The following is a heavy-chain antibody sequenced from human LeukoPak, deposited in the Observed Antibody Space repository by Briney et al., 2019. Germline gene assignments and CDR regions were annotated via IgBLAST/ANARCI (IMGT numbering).Heavy chain of an antibody. CDR1: GFTFKRYG. V-gene: IGHV3-23*01. CDR3: AREYHDSSGYLDY. J-gene: IGHJ4*02. D-gene: IGHD3-22*01. CDR2: VSDSGRNT. Sequence: GGSLRFSCAAAGFTFKRYGVTWVRQAPGKGLDWVSSVSDSGRNTYYADSAKGRFTISRDNSRNTLYLQMNSLRAEDTAVYYCAREYHDSSGYLDYWGQGTLITVSS.